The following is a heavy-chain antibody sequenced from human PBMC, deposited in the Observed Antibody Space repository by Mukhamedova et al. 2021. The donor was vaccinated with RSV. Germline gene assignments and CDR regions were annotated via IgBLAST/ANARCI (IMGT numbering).Heavy chain of an antibody. V-gene: IGHV1-2*02. CDR2: INPNSGGT. D-gene: IGHD3-22*01. CDR3: ARQGYDSSGLDAFDI. Sequence: WMGWINPNSGGTNYARKFQGRVTMTRDTSISTAYMELSRLRSDDTAVYYCARQGYDSSGLDAFDIWGQGTMVTVSS. J-gene: IGHJ3*02.